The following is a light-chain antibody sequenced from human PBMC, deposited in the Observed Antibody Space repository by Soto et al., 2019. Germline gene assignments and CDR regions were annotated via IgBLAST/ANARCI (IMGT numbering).Light chain of an antibody. J-gene: IGLJ2*01. CDR1: SSNIGSNT. Sequence: QSVLTQPPSASGTPGQRVTISCFGSSSNIGSNTVNWYQQLPGTAPKLLMYNSSQRPSGVPDRFSGSKSGTSASLAISGLQSEDEVDYYCAAWDDSLNGLVFGGGTKLTVL. V-gene: IGLV1-44*01. CDR3: AAWDDSLNGLV. CDR2: NSS.